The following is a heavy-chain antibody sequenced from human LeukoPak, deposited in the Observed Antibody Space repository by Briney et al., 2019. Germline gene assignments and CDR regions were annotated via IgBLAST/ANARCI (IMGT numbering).Heavy chain of an antibody. D-gene: IGHD5-12*01. V-gene: IGHV3-74*01. CDR3: TRGFGYKFSVYF. J-gene: IGHJ4*02. Sequence: GGSLRLSCVASGFTFSTYWMHWLRQAPGEGLVWVANVNGDGLTTIYADSVRGRFTISRDNSKKTLFLHMNNLRDDDTAVYYCTRGFGYKFSVYFWGQGTLVTVSS. CDR1: GFTFSTYW. CDR2: VNGDGLTT.